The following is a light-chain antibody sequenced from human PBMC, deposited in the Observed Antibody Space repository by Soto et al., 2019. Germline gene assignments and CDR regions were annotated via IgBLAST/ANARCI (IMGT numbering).Light chain of an antibody. V-gene: IGKV3-20*01. J-gene: IGKJ1*01. CDR2: GAS. CDR3: QQYSDSPRT. Sequence: EIVLTQSPGTLSLSPGQRATLSCRASQIVSSNFLAWYQQKPGQAPRLLIYGASSRATGIPDRFSGSGSRTDFTLSISRLEPEDFAVYYCQQYSDSPRTFGQGTKVDIK. CDR1: QIVSSNF.